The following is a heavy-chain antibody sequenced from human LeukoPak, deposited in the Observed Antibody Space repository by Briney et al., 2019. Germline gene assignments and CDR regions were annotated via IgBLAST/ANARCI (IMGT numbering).Heavy chain of an antibody. D-gene: IGHD3-22*01. CDR1: GYSFTSYW. CDR3: ARRGGHYDSSGAAGY. V-gene: IGHV5-51*01. Sequence: GESLQISCKGSGYSFTSYWIGWVRQTPGKGLEWMGIIYPGDSDTRYSPSFQGQVTISADKSISTAYLQWSSLKASDTAMYYCARRGGHYDSSGAAGYWGQGTLVTVSS. J-gene: IGHJ4*02. CDR2: IYPGDSDT.